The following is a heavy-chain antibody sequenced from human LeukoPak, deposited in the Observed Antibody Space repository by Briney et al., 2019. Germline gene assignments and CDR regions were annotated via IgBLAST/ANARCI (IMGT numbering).Heavy chain of an antibody. CDR3: AKSSLYGDYDY. V-gene: IGHV3-23*01. D-gene: IGHD4-17*01. CDR2: ISGSGGST. J-gene: IGHJ4*02. Sequence: HAGGSLRLSCAASGFTFSSYWMSWVRQAPGKGLEWVSAISGSGGSTYYADSVKGRFTISRDNSKNTLYLQMNSLRAEDTAVYYCAKSSLYGDYDYWGQGTLVTVSS. CDR1: GFTFSSYW.